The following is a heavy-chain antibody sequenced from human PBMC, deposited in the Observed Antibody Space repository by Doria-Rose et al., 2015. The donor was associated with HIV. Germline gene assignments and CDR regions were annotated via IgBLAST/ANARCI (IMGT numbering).Heavy chain of an antibody. CDR3: ATGVTLDY. V-gene: IGHV3-21*01. D-gene: IGHD3-10*01. CDR2: ISSTSADI. CDR1: GFTFSSHR. Sequence: VQLVESGGGLVRPGGSLRLSCATSGFTFSSHRINWVRQAPGKGLEWVSSISSTSADINYADSVRGRFTIARDNARNSLYLQMDSLRAEDTAIYYCATGVTLDYWGQGTLVTASS. J-gene: IGHJ4*02.